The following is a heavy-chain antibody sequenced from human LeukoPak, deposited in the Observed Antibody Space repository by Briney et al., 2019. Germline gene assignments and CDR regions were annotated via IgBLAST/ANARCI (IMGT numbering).Heavy chain of an antibody. CDR2: TWYDGSKE. Sequence: GGSLRLSCAASGFILSNYGMHWVRQAPGKGLEWVAVTWYDGSKEYYADSVMGRFTISRDISKNTLYLQMNSLRAEDTAVYYCARDLHPSGWSDFDYWGQGTLVTVSS. CDR3: ARDLHPSGWSDFDY. CDR1: GFILSNYG. D-gene: IGHD6-19*01. V-gene: IGHV3-33*01. J-gene: IGHJ4*02.